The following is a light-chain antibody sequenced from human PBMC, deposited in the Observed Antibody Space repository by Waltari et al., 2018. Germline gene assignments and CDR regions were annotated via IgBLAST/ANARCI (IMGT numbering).Light chain of an antibody. Sequence: QSALTQPRSVSGSPRQSVTLSCTGTHNAVGAYHYVSWYQQRPGKAPKLVIYDVDKRPSGVPDRFSGSKAGNTASLTISGLQTDDEADYYCCSYAGRYTSVFGGGTKVTVL. CDR1: HNAVGAYHY. CDR3: CSYAGRYTSV. CDR2: DVD. V-gene: IGLV2-11*01. J-gene: IGLJ2*01.